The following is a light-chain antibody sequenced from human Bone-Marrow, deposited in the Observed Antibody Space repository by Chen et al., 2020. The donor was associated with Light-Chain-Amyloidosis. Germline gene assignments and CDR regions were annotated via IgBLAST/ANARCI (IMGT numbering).Light chain of an antibody. J-gene: IGLJ3*02. CDR3: QSYQGSSQGV. V-gene: IGLV6-57*01. CDR2: EDD. Sequence: NFMLTQPHSVSESPGKTVIISCTRSSGSIATNYVQWYQQRPGSYPTTVIYEDDQRPSGVPDRCSGSIDRSSNSASLTISGLKTEDEADYDCQSYQGSSQGVFGGGTKLTVL. CDR1: SGSIATNY.